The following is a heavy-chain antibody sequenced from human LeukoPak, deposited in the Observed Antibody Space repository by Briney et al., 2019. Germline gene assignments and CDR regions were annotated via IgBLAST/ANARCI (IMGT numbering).Heavy chain of an antibody. D-gene: IGHD3-10*01. CDR1: GFIFNTYG. CDR2: ISYDGTNK. V-gene: IGHV3-30*18. J-gene: IGHJ4*02. CDR3: AKDRSTGGYYGSGRSFGY. Sequence: GGSLRLSCAGSGFIFNTYGMHWVRRAPGKGLEWVAGISYDGTNKYHADSVKGRFTISRDNSKNTLYLQMNSLRAEDTAVYYCAKDRSTGGYYGSGRSFGYWGQGTLVTVSS.